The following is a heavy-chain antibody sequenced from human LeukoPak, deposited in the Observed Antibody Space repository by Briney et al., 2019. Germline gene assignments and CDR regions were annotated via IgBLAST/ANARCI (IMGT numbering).Heavy chain of an antibody. V-gene: IGHV3-23*01. Sequence: GGSLRLSCAVSGFTFSTYAMSWVRQAPGEGLEWVSSISGSGGTTYYADSVKGRFTISRDNSKNTLYLQMNSLRAEDTAVYYCAKDRSGYDYYGQYYFDYWGQGTLVTVSS. CDR1: GFTFSTYA. J-gene: IGHJ4*02. CDR3: AKDRSGYDYYGQYYFDY. CDR2: ISGSGGTT. D-gene: IGHD5-12*01.